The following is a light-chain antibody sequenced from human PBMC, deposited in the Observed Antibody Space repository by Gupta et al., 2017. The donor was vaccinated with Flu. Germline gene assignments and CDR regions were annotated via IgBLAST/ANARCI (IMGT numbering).Light chain of an antibody. V-gene: IGKV3-11*01. CDR2: DAS. CDR1: QSVSSY. Sequence: IALPRSPATLSLSPGERATLACRASQSVSSYLAWFQQKPGQAPRLLIYDASNRATGIPARFSGRGSGTDFTLTISSLEPEDFAVYFCRQRGNWPVTFGQGTKLEI. J-gene: IGKJ2*01. CDR3: RQRGNWPVT.